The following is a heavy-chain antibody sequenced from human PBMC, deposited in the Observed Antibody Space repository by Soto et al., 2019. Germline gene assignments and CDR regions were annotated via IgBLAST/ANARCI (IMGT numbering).Heavy chain of an antibody. CDR1: GYIFTNYA. CDR3: ARGAGYCSGDCWNDYYYAMDV. D-gene: IGHD2-21*02. V-gene: IGHV1-3*01. J-gene: IGHJ6*02. Sequence: ASVKVSCKASGYIFTNYAIHWVRQAPGQRLEWVGWINVGTGNTKYSQNFQGRVTITRDTSATTAYMELSSLRSEDTAVYYCARGAGYCSGDCWNDYYYAMDVWGQGTTVTVSS. CDR2: INVGTGNT.